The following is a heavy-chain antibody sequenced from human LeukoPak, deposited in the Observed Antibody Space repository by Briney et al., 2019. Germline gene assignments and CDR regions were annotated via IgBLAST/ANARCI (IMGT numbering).Heavy chain of an antibody. CDR3: AADASYNRNSSALDY. J-gene: IGHJ4*02. CDR2: IFYSGST. Sequence: PSETLSLTCTVSSGSISTSNYYWGWVRQPPGKALEWIGNIFYSGSTYYSPSLKSRVTISLDTSRNQFSLKVRSVIAADTAVYYCAADASYNRNSSALDYWGQGTLVTVSS. CDR1: SGSISTSNYY. D-gene: IGHD1-14*01. V-gene: IGHV4-39*07.